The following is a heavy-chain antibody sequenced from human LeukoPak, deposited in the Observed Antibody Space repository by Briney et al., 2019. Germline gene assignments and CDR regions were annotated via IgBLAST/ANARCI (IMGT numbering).Heavy chain of an antibody. D-gene: IGHD3-22*01. J-gene: IGHJ4*02. CDR1: GFTFGSYW. CDR3: ARDYYYESSGSVY. Sequence: GGSLRLSCAASGFTFGSYWMSWVRQAPGKGLEWVANIKQDGSEKYYVDSVKGRFTISRDNAKNSLYLQMNSLRAEDTAVYYCARDYYYESSGSVYWGQGTQVTVSP. CDR2: IKQDGSEK. V-gene: IGHV3-7*05.